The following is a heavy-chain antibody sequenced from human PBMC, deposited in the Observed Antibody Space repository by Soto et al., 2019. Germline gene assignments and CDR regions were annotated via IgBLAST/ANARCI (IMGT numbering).Heavy chain of an antibody. CDR3: SRDQDV. CDR1: GFTFSNYW. J-gene: IGHJ6*02. Sequence: EVQLVESGGGLVQPGGSLRLSCAASGFTFSNYWMHWVRQAPGKGLVWVSRINGEGSSTDYADSVKGRFTISRDNAKNTLYLQINSLRAEDTAVYYCSRDQDVRGQGTTVTVSS. V-gene: IGHV3-74*01. CDR2: INGEGSST.